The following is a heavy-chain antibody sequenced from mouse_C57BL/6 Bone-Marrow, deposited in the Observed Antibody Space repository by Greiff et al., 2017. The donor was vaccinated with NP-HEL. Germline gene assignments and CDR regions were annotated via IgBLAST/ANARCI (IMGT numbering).Heavy chain of an antibody. Sequence: EVQLQQSGPELVKPGASVKISCKASGYTFTDYYMNWVKQSHGKSLEWIGDINPNNGGTSYNQKFKGKATLTVDKSSSTAYMELRSLTSEDSAVYYCAAFYYGSSFETYWGQGTLVTVSA. V-gene: IGHV1-26*01. CDR2: INPNNGGT. CDR1: GYTFTDYY. CDR3: AAFYYGSSFETY. D-gene: IGHD1-1*01. J-gene: IGHJ3*01.